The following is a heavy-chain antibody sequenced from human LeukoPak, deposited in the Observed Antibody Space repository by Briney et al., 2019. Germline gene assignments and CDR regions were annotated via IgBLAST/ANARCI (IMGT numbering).Heavy chain of an antibody. D-gene: IGHD2-15*01. CDR3: AREYCSGGGCRNYGMDD. CDR2: ISAYNGNT. V-gene: IGHV1-18*01. CDR1: GYTFTSYG. J-gene: IGHJ6*02. Sequence: ASVKVSCKASGYTFTSYGISWVRQAPGQGLEWMGWISAYNGNTNYAQKFRGSVTMTTDTFTSTAYMELRSLRSDDTAVYYCAREYCSGGGCRNYGMDDWGQGTTVTVSS.